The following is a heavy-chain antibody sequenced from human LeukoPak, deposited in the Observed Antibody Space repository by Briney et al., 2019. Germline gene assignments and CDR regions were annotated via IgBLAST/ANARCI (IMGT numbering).Heavy chain of an antibody. CDR2: ISYDGSNK. Sequence: GGSLRLSCAASGFTFSSYAMHWVRQAPGKGLEWVAVISYDGSNKYYADSVKGRFTISRDNSKNTLYLQMYSLRAEDTAVYYCARDSVGATNYFDYWGQGTLVTVSS. V-gene: IGHV3-30-3*01. CDR1: GFTFSSYA. CDR3: ARDSVGATNYFDY. D-gene: IGHD1-26*01. J-gene: IGHJ4*02.